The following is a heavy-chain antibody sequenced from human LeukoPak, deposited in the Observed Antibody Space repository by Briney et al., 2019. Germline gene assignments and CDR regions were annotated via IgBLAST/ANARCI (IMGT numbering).Heavy chain of an antibody. CDR2: IKRKGDDGTI. D-gene: IGHD3/OR15-3a*01. J-gene: IGHJ4*02. Sequence: PGGSLRLSRAASGFTFSNAWMSWVRQAPERGLEWVGRIKRKGDDGTIGYAAPVKGRLSISRDDSKNTLYLQMKSLKSEDTAVYYCTAGTGRSDFDYWGQGTLVTVSS. V-gene: IGHV3-15*01. CDR3: TAGTGRSDFDY. CDR1: GFTFSNAW.